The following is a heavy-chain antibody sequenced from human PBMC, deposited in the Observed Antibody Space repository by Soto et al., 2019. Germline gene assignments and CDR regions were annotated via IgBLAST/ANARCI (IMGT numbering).Heavy chain of an antibody. CDR3: GAGQYSSDY. V-gene: IGHV3-30*03. J-gene: IGHJ4*02. CDR1: GFTFSSYG. CDR2: ISYDGSDK. Sequence: QVQLVESGGGVVQPGRSLRLSCAASGFTFSSYGMHWVRQAPGKGLEWVALISYDGSDKYYADSVKGRFTISRDNSKNRLYLQMNSLGVEDTAVYYWGAGQYSSDYWAREPWSPSPQ. D-gene: IGHD1-26*01.